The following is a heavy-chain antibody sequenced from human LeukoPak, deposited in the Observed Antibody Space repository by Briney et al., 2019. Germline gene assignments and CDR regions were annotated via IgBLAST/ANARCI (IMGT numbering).Heavy chain of an antibody. CDR2: THYRSKRYR. Sequence: SQTLSVTCAITGDSVSTNSATWNWIRQSPSRGLEWLERTHYRSKRYRDYAVSVKSRISINPDTSKNQFSLQLNSVTPEDTAVYYCARDPGTVVTLNFDSWGQGTLVIVSS. D-gene: IGHD4-23*01. CDR3: ARDPGTVVTLNFDS. CDR1: GDSVSTNSAT. V-gene: IGHV6-1*01. J-gene: IGHJ4*02.